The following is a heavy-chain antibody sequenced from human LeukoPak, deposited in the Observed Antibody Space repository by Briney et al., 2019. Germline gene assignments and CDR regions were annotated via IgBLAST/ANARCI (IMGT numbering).Heavy chain of an antibody. CDR1: GFTFSSYS. D-gene: IGHD2-2*01. V-gene: IGHV3-48*01. Sequence: GGSLRLSCAASGFTFSSYSMNWVRQAPGKGLEWVSYISSSSTIYYADSVKGRFTISRDNAKNSLYLQMNSLRAEDTAVYYCARDVVPAAPPGIDPWGQGTLVTVSS. CDR2: ISSSSTI. J-gene: IGHJ5*02. CDR3: ARDVVPAAPPGIDP.